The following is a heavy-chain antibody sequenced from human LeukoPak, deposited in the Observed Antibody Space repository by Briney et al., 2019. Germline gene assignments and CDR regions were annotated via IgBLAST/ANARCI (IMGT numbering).Heavy chain of an antibody. Sequence: PSETLSLTCTVSGGSISSSSYYWGWIRQPPGKGLEWIGSIYYSGSTYYNPSLKSRVTISVDTSKNHFSLQLTSVTAADTAVYYCARGYYAPPVGYYYMDLWGRGTTVTVSS. V-gene: IGHV4-39*02. CDR3: ARGYYAPPVGYYYMDL. CDR2: IYYSGST. J-gene: IGHJ6*03. CDR1: GGSISSSSYY. D-gene: IGHD3-10*01.